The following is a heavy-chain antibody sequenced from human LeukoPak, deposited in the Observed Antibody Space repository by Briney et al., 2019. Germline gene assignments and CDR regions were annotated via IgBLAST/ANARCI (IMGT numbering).Heavy chain of an antibody. D-gene: IGHD4-17*01. CDR2: ISSSGSTI. Sequence: GGSLRLSCAASGFSFSNAWMNWVRQAPGKGLEWVSYISSSGSTIYYADSVKGRFTISRDNAKNSLYLQMNSLRAEDTAVYYCARDEVGYGDYVKDYWGQGTLVTVSS. CDR1: GFSFSNAW. J-gene: IGHJ4*02. CDR3: ARDEVGYGDYVKDY. V-gene: IGHV3-48*04.